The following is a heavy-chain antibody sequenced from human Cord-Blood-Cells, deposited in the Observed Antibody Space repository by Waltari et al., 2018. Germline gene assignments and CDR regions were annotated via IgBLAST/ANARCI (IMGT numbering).Heavy chain of an antibody. CDR3: ASDRAGSSWFDY. CDR1: GYSIRSGYY. V-gene: IGHV4-38-2*01. D-gene: IGHD6-13*01. Sequence: QVPLQESGPGLVKPSETLSLTCAVSGYSIRSGYYWGGIRQPPGKGLGWIGSIYHSGGTYYNPSLKSRVTISVDTSKNHFSLKLSSVTAADTAVYYCASDRAGSSWFDYWGQGTLVTVSS. J-gene: IGHJ4*02. CDR2: IYHSGGT.